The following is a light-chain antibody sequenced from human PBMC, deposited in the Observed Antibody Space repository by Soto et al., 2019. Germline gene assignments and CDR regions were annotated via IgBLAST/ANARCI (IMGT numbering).Light chain of an antibody. Sequence: DSQMTQARCTLSTSVEDGVTITCRASQSISSWLAWYQQKPGKDSTLLIYKASSLESGVPSRFSGSGSGTEFTLTISSLKPDDFAPYYCQQYNSYWTFGQGPKVDIK. CDR3: QQYNSYWT. V-gene: IGKV1-5*03. CDR2: KAS. CDR1: QSISSW. J-gene: IGKJ1*01.